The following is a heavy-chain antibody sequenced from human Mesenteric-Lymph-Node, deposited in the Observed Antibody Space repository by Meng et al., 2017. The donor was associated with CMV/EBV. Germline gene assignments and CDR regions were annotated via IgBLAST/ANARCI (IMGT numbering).Heavy chain of an antibody. V-gene: IGHV3-74*01. Sequence: GGSLRLSCAASGFTFSSYWMHWVRQAPGKGLVWVSRINSDGSTTNYADSVKGRFTISRDNAKNTLYLQMNSLRAEDTAVYYCSRHIAAAGQSYATYDYWGQGTLVTVSS. CDR3: SRHIAAAGQSYATYDY. CDR1: GFTFSSYW. CDR2: INSDGSTT. J-gene: IGHJ4*02. D-gene: IGHD6-13*01.